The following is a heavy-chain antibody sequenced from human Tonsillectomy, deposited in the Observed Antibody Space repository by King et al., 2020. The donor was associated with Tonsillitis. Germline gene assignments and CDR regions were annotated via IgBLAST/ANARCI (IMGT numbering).Heavy chain of an antibody. Sequence: VQLVESGGGLVQPGRSLRLSCAASGFTFDDYAIHWVRQAPGKGLEWVSGISWNSDNIGYADSVKGRFTISRDNAKNSLYLQMNSLRPEETALYYCAKLYPAYGDYADYYYYYGMDVWGPGTTVPVSS. CDR1: GFTFDDYA. CDR2: ISWNSDNI. CDR3: AKLYPAYGDYADYYYYYGMDV. J-gene: IGHJ6*02. V-gene: IGHV3-9*01. D-gene: IGHD4-17*01.